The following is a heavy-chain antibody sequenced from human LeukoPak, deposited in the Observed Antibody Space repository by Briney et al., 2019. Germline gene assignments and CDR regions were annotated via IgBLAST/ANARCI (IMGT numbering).Heavy chain of an antibody. CDR3: ARGHSQTLAAALDY. V-gene: IGHV4-39*07. CDR2: IYYSGST. J-gene: IGHJ4*02. CDR1: GGSISSSSYY. D-gene: IGHD6-13*01. Sequence: SETLSLTCTVSGGSISSSSYYWGWIRQPPGKGLEWIGSIYYSGSTYYNPSLKSRVTISVDTSKNQFSLKLSSVTAADTAVYYCARGHSQTLAAALDYWGQGTLVTVSS.